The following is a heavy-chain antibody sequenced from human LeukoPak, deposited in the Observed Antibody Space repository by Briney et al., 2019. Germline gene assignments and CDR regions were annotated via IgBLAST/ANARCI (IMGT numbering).Heavy chain of an antibody. CDR1: GFTVSSNY. J-gene: IGHJ4*02. V-gene: IGHV3-66*01. Sequence: PGGSLRLSCAASGFTVSSNYMSSVRQAPGRGLEWVSVIYSGGSTYYADSVKGRFTISRDNSKNTLFLQMNSLRAGDTAVYYCSRGTVTMLDYWGQGTLVTVSS. CDR3: SRGTVTMLDY. CDR2: IYSGGST. D-gene: IGHD3-10*01.